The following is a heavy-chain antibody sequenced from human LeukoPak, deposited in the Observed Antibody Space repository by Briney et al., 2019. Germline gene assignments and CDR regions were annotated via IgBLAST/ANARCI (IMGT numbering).Heavy chain of an antibody. J-gene: IGHJ4*02. CDR3: ARDYDVGGSSWYNYFDY. CDR2: ISSSSSYI. Sequence: GGSLRLSCAASGFTFSSYSMNWLRQAPGKGLEWVSSISSSSSYIYYADSVKGRFTISRHNAKNSLYLQMNSLRAEDTAVYYCARDYDVGGSSWYNYFDYWGQGTLVTVSS. D-gene: IGHD6-13*01. V-gene: IGHV3-21*01. CDR1: GFTFSSYS.